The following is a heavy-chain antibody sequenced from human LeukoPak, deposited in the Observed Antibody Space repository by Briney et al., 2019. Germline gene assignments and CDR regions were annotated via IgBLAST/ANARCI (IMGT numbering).Heavy chain of an antibody. CDR1: GFTFSNSW. Sequence: PGGSLRLSCAASGFTFSNSWMTWVRQAPGKGLEWVANIKEDGSLKYYVDSEKGRFTISRDNAKNSLYLQMNSLRVEDRAVYYCARGSGWLDPWGQGTLVTVFS. V-gene: IGHV3-7*05. CDR2: IKEDGSLK. J-gene: IGHJ5*02. D-gene: IGHD1-26*01. CDR3: ARGSGWLDP.